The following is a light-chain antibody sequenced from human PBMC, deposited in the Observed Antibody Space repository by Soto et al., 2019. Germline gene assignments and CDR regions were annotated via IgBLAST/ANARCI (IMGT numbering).Light chain of an antibody. CDR1: SSNIGVNY. Sequence: QAVVTQPPSASGTPGQRVTISCSGSSSNIGVNYVYWYQQLPGTAPKLLIYRNNQRPSGVPARFSGSKSGTSASLAISGLRSEDEADYYCAAWDDSLSGRVFGGGTQLTVL. V-gene: IGLV1-47*01. CDR3: AAWDDSLSGRV. CDR2: RNN. J-gene: IGLJ3*02.